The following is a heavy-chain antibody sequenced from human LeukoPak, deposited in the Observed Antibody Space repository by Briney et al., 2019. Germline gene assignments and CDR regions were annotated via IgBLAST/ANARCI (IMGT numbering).Heavy chain of an antibody. Sequence: ASVKVSCKASGYTFTGYYMHWVRQAPGLGLEWMGWINPNSGGTNYAQKFQGRVTMTRDTSISTAYMELSRLRSDDTAVYYCARSKYYYDSSGLPDYWGQGTLVTVSS. V-gene: IGHV1-2*02. J-gene: IGHJ4*02. D-gene: IGHD3-22*01. CDR3: ARSKYYYDSSGLPDY. CDR1: GYTFTGYY. CDR2: INPNSGGT.